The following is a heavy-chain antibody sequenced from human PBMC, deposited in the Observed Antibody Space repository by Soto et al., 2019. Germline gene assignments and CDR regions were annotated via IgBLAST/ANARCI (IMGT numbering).Heavy chain of an antibody. CDR1: GGSISSGGYY. J-gene: IGHJ4*02. V-gene: IGHV4-31*03. CDR3: ARGGPGSSSWEDY. CDR2: IYYSGST. D-gene: IGHD6-13*01. Sequence: SETLSLTCTVSGGSISSGGYYWSWIRQHPGKGLEWIGYIYYSGSTYYNPSLKSRVTISVDTSKNQFSLKLSSVTAADTAVYYCARGGPGSSSWEDYWGQGTLVTVSS.